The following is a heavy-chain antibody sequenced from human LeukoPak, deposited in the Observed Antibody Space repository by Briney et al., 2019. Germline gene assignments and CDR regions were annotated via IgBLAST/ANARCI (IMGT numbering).Heavy chain of an antibody. V-gene: IGHV7-4-1*02. J-gene: IGHJ4*02. CDR2: INPKTGNP. CDR3: ARDYDFWSGYFDY. D-gene: IGHD3-3*01. Sequence: ASVKVSCKASGYTFTRYGVNWVRQAPGQGLEWMGWINPKTGNPTYAQGFTGRFVFSLDTSVTTAYLQISSLKAEDTAVYYCARDYDFWSGYFDYWGQGTLVTVSS. CDR1: GYTFTRYG.